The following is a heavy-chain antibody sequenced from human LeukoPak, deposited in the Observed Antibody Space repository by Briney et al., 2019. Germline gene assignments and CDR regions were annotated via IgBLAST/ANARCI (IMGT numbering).Heavy chain of an antibody. CDR2: ISSSSSYI. Sequence: GGSLRLSCAASGFSFSSCSMNWVRQAPGKGLEWVSPISSSSSYIYYADSVKGRFTISRDNAKNSLYLQMNSLRVEDTAVYYCARDLGYSGYDSVYWGQGTLVTVSS. CDR3: ARDLGYSGYDSVY. V-gene: IGHV3-21*01. D-gene: IGHD5-12*01. J-gene: IGHJ4*02. CDR1: GFSFSSCS.